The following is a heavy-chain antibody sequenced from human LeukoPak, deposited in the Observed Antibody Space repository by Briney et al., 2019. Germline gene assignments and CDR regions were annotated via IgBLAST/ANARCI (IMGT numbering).Heavy chain of an antibody. CDR2: ISGSGGST. CDR3: AKFVTVTRLFDY. Sequence: GGSLRLSCAASGFTFSSYAMSWVRQAPGRGLEWVSAISGSGGSTYYADSVKGRFTISRGNSKNTLYLQMNSLRAEDTAVYYCAKFVTVTRLFDYWGQGTLVTVSS. D-gene: IGHD4-11*01. J-gene: IGHJ4*02. CDR1: GFTFSSYA. V-gene: IGHV3-23*01.